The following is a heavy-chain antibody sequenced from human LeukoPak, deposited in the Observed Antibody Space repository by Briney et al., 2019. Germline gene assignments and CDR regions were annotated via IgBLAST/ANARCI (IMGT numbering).Heavy chain of an antibody. CDR3: ARGPRPGGEQWPAHYYYYYYGMDV. CDR2: INHSGST. D-gene: IGHD6-19*01. Sequence: SETLSLTCAVYGGSFSGYYWSWIRQPPGKGLEWIGEINHSGSTNYNPSLKSRVTISVDTSKNQFSLKLSSVTAADTAVYYCARGPRPGGEQWPAHYYYYYYGMDVWGQGTTVTVSS. V-gene: IGHV4-34*01. J-gene: IGHJ6*02. CDR1: GGSFSGYY.